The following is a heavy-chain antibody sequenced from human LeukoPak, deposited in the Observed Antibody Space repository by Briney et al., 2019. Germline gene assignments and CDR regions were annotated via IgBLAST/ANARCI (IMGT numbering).Heavy chain of an antibody. D-gene: IGHD5-12*01. CDR1: GFAFSDYW. J-gene: IGHJ4*02. CDR3: ARDSSPRYSGYDWVY. CDR2: INQDGSQT. V-gene: IGHV3-7*01. Sequence: GGSLRLSCTASGFAFSDYWMSWVRQAPGKGLEWLSKINQDGSQTSYVDSVRGRFTISRDNAKNSLYLQMNSLRADDTAVYYCARDSSPRYSGYDWVYWGRGTLVTVSS.